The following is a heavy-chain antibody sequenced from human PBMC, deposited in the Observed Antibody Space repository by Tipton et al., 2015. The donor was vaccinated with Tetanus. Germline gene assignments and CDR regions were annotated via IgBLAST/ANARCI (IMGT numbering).Heavy chain of an antibody. CDR2: ISNSGRT. D-gene: IGHD3-3*01. V-gene: IGHV4-4*08. CDR1: GFKFGDFY. J-gene: IGHJ4*02. CDR3: ARADYNFAKKGPFDS. Sequence: LRLSCAASGFKFGDFYMSWIRQAPGKGLEWLAYISNSGRTNSNYDLKSRISISRDTSKNQFSLSLTSVTAADTAVYYCARADYNFAKKGPFDSWGQGTQVIVS.